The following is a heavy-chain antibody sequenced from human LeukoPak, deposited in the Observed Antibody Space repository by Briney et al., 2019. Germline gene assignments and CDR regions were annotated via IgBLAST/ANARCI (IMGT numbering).Heavy chain of an antibody. V-gene: IGHV1-69*13. CDR1: GGTFSSYA. J-gene: IGHJ6*03. CDR3: ARWESSSARLGYFYMDG. Sequence: SVKVSCKASGGTFSSYAISWLRQAPGQGLEWMGGIIPIFGTANYAQKFQGRVTITADESTSTAYMELSSLRSEDTAVYYCARWESSSARLGYFYMDGWGKRTTVTVSS. CDR2: IIPIFGTA. D-gene: IGHD6-6*01.